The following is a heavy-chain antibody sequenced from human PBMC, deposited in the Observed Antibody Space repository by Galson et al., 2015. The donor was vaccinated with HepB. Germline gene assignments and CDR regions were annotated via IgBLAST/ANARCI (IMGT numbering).Heavy chain of an antibody. CDR2: ISGSGGST. CDR3: ANGSPYGVVIAY. Sequence: SLRLSCAASGFTFSSYAMSWVRQAPGKGLEWVSAISGSGGSTYYADSVKGRFTISRDNSKNTLYLQMNSLRAEDTAVYYCANGSPYGVVIAYWGQGTLVTVSS. CDR1: GFTFSSYA. V-gene: IGHV3-23*01. J-gene: IGHJ4*02. D-gene: IGHD2-21*01.